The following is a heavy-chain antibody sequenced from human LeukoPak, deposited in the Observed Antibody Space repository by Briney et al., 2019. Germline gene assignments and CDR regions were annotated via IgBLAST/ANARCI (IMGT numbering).Heavy chain of an antibody. J-gene: IGHJ4*02. Sequence: ASVKVSCKASGYTFTGYYMHWVRQAPGQGLEWMGWINPNSGGTNYAQKFQGRVTMTRDTSISTAYMELSRLRSDDTAVYYCARDAGRLSSDTYFDYWGQGTLVTVSS. V-gene: IGHV1-2*02. CDR1: GYTFTGYY. CDR3: ARDAGRLSSDTYFDY. CDR2: INPNSGGT. D-gene: IGHD3-16*02.